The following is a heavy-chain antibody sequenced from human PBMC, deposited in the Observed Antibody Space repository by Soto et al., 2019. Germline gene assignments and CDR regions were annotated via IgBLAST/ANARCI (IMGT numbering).Heavy chain of an antibody. J-gene: IGHJ6*02. CDR2: ISYDGSNK. CDR1: GFTFSSYA. Sequence: QVQLVESGGGVVQPGRSLRLSCAASGFTFSSYAMHWVRQAPGKGLEWVAVISYDGSNKYYADSVKGRFTISRDNSENTLYLQMNSLRAEDTAVYYCARTSSSWDYYYYYGMDVWGQETTVTVSS. D-gene: IGHD6-6*01. V-gene: IGHV3-30-3*01. CDR3: ARTSSSWDYYYYYGMDV.